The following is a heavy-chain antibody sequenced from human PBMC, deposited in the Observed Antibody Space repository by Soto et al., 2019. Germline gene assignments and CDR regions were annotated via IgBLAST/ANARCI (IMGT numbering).Heavy chain of an antibody. Sequence: QVQLVQSGAEVKKPGSSVKVSCKASGGTFSSYAISWVRQAPGQGREWMGGIIPIFGTANYAQKFQGRVTITADESTSRGYMELSSLRSEDTAVYYCARDGAARLGAYYYGMDVWGQGTTVTVSS. CDR3: ARDGAARLGAYYYGMDV. V-gene: IGHV1-69*01. CDR2: IIPIFGTA. CDR1: GGTFSSYA. J-gene: IGHJ6*02. D-gene: IGHD3-16*01.